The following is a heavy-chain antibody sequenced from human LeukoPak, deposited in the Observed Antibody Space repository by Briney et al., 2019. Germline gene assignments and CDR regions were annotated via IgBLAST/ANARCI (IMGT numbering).Heavy chain of an antibody. CDR3: ARHTPILTGYPFDY. CDR1: GGSISTYY. Sequence: SETLSLTCTVSGGSISTYYWSWIRQSPGKGLEWIGYIYYSGSTNYNPSLQSRVTISVDTSKNQFSLKLSSVTAADTAAYYCARHTPILTGYPFDYWGQGTLVTVSS. CDR2: IYYSGST. J-gene: IGHJ4*02. V-gene: IGHV4-59*08. D-gene: IGHD3-9*01.